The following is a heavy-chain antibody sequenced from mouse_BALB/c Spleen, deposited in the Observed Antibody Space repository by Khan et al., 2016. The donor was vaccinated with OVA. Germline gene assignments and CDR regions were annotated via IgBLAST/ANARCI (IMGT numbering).Heavy chain of an antibody. CDR2: MIYSGDT. V-gene: IGHV3-8*02. CDR1: GDSITSGY. CDR3: ARSTYRYAFAY. Sequence: EVQLQESGPSLVKPSQTPSLTCSVTGDSITSGYWTWIRKSPGNKLEYMGYMIYSGDTYYNPSLKSRISITRHTSQNQYYLQLNSVTTEDTATYYCARSTYRYAFAYWGQGTLVTVSA. J-gene: IGHJ3*01. D-gene: IGHD2-14*01.